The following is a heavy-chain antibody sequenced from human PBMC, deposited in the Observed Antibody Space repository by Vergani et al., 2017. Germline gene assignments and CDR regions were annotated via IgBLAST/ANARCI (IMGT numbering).Heavy chain of an antibody. Sequence: QVQLVESGGGVVQPGRSLRLSCAASGFTFSSYAMHWVRQAPGKGLEWVAVISYDGSNKYYADSVKGRFTISRDNSKNTLYLQMNSLRAEDTAVYYCARGHGSGWYEVDYWGQGTLVTVSS. D-gene: IGHD6-19*01. CDR3: ARGHGSGWYEVDY. J-gene: IGHJ4*02. CDR1: GFTFSSYA. CDR2: ISYDGSNK. V-gene: IGHV3-30*04.